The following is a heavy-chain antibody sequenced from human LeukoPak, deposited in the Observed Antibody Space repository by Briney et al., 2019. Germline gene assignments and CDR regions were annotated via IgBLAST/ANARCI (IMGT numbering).Heavy chain of an antibody. J-gene: IGHJ6*04. CDR1: GYTLTELS. CDR2: FDPEDGET. D-gene: IGHD1-14*01. CDR3: ATHPPGNLWIPSLAHGMDV. Sequence: ASVKVSCTVSGYTLTELSMHWVRQAPGKGHEWMGGFDPEDGETIYAQKFQGRVTMTEDTSTDTAYMELSSLRSEDTAVYYCATHPPGNLWIPSLAHGMDVWGKGTTVTVSS. V-gene: IGHV1-24*01.